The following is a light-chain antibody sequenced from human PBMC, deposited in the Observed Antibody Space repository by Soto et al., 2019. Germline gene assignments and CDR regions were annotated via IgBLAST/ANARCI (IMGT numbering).Light chain of an antibody. CDR1: QSVSSNY. CDR2: VAS. V-gene: IGKV3-20*01. J-gene: IGKJ5*01. Sequence: EIVLTQSPGTLSLSPGERATLSCRASQSVSSNYLAWYQQKPGQAPRVLIYVASSRATGIPDRFSGSGSRTDFTLTISRLAHEVVAVYYCQQYGSSPITFGQGTRLEIK. CDR3: QQYGSSPIT.